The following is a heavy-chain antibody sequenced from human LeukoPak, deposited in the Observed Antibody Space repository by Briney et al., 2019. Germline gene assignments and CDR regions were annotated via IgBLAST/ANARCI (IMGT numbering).Heavy chain of an antibody. V-gene: IGHV1-18*01. CDR1: GYTXTSYG. J-gene: IGHJ4*02. D-gene: IGHD3-22*01. CDR2: ISAYNGNT. CDR3: ARDENYYDSSGYQVIDY. Sequence: ASVKVSCKASGYTXTSYGVSWVRQAPGQGLEWMGWISAYNGNTNYAQKLQGRVTMTTDTSTSTAYMELRSLRSDDTAVYYCARDENYYDSSGYQVIDYWGQGTLVTVSS.